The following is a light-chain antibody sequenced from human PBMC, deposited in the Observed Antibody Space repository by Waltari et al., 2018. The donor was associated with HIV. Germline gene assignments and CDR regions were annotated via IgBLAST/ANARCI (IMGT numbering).Light chain of an antibody. CDR2: EDD. Sequence: ILTQPHSVSESPGKTVIISCTGSSGSVASNYVPWYQLRPGNAPRTVIYEDDKSPSGVPDRFSGSIDGSSNSASLIISGLKPEDEGDYYCQSYDNSSWVFGGGTKLTV. V-gene: IGLV6-57*02. CDR3: QSYDNSSWV. CDR1: SGSVASNY. J-gene: IGLJ3*02.